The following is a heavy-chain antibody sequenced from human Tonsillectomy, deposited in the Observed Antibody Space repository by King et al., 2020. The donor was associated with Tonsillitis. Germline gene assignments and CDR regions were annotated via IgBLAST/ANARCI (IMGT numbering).Heavy chain of an antibody. J-gene: IGHJ5*01. V-gene: IGHV1-69*01. Sequence: QLVQSGAEVKKPGSSVKVSCRTSGGTFSIYAIGWVRQAPGQGLEWMGGIIPILGTSNYARNFQGRVTITADESTATAYMELSGLRFEDTALYYCARMGAYCGGDCDSWGQGSLVTVSS. D-gene: IGHD2-21*02. CDR1: GGTFSIYA. CDR3: ARMGAYCGGDCDS. CDR2: IIPILGTS.